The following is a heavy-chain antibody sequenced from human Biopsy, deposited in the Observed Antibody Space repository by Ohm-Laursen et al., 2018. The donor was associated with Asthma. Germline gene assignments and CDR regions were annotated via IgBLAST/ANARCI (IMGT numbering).Heavy chain of an antibody. V-gene: IGHV4-39*01. Sequence: SDTLSLTCSLSSGSGGYMRSGNYYWGWIRQPPGKGLEWIGSIYYSGTTSYNPSLEGRVTVSADTSKNQFSLKPTSVTAADTAVYYCVRGSSSWHHGPFHYYYGLDVWGQGTTATVSS. CDR1: SGSGGYMRSGNYY. CDR3: VRGSSSWHHGPFHYYYGLDV. D-gene: IGHD6-13*01. J-gene: IGHJ6*02. CDR2: IYYSGTT.